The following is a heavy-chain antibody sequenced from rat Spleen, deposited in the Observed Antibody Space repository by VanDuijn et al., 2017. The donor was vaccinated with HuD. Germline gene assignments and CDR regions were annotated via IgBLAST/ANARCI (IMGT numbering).Heavy chain of an antibody. D-gene: IGHD1-10*01. V-gene: IGHV5S13*01. CDR3: ARGPFYNNYDWFAY. J-gene: IGHJ3*01. CDR1: GFTFSNYD. Sequence: EVQLVESGGGLVQPGRSLKLSCAASGFTFSNYDMTWVRQAPTKGLEWVASISTGGGNTYYRDSVKGRFTISRDNAKNTLYLQMDSLRSEDTATYYCARGPFYNNYDWFAYWGQGTLVTVSS. CDR2: ISTGGGNT.